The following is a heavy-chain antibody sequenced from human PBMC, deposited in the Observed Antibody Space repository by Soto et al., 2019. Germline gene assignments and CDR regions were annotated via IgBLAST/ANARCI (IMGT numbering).Heavy chain of an antibody. D-gene: IGHD4-17*01. V-gene: IGHV1-69*02. Sequence: QVQLVQSGAEVKKPGSSVKVSCKASGGTFSSYTISWVRQAPGQGLEWMGRIIPNLGIANDAHKVQGRVTITADKSTSTAYMELSSLRSEDTAVYYCALTTVVTQVSDYWGQGTLVTVSS. CDR2: IIPNLGIA. CDR1: GGTFSSYT. J-gene: IGHJ4*02. CDR3: ALTTVVTQVSDY.